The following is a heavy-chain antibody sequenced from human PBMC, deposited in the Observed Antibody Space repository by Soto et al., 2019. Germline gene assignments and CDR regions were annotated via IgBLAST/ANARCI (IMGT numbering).Heavy chain of an antibody. J-gene: IGHJ6*02. D-gene: IGHD2-2*01. CDR3: AKVGQVLSDYYYGMDV. CDR2: ISYDGSNK. Sequence: QVQLVESGGGVVQPGRSLRLSCAASGFTFSSYGMHWVRQAPGKGLEWVAVISYDGSNKYYADSVKGRFTISRDNSKNPLYLQMNSLRAEDTAVYYCAKVGQVLSDYYYGMDVWGQGTTVTVSS. V-gene: IGHV3-30*18. CDR1: GFTFSSYG.